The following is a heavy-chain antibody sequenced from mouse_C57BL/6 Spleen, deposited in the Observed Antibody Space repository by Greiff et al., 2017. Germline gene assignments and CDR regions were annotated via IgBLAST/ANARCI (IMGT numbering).Heavy chain of an antibody. CDR1: GFTFSSYA. Sequence: EVKLVESGGGLVKPGGSLKLSCAASGFTFSSYAMSWVRQTPEKRLEWVATISDGGSYTYYPDNVKGRFTISRDNAKNNLYMQMSHLKSEDAAMYYCARDPNYYGSPYFDDWGQGTTLTVAS. J-gene: IGHJ2*01. CDR3: ARDPNYYGSPYFDD. CDR2: ISDGGSYT. V-gene: IGHV5-4*01. D-gene: IGHD1-1*01.